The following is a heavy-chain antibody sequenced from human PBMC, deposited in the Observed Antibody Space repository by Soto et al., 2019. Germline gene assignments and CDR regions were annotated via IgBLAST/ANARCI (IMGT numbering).Heavy chain of an antibody. Sequence: PETLSLTGTVSGGSISSYYWSWIRQPAGKGLEWIGRIYTSGRTNYNPSLKSRVTMSVDTSKNQFSLKLSSVTAADTAVYYCAREESSGWREGWFDPCGQGTLVTVSS. V-gene: IGHV4-4*07. J-gene: IGHJ5*02. CDR1: GGSISSYY. D-gene: IGHD6-19*01. CDR3: AREESSGWREGWFDP. CDR2: IYTSGRT.